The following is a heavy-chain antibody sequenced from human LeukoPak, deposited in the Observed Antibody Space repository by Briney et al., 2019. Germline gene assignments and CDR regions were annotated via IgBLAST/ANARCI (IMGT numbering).Heavy chain of an antibody. CDR2: ISGSSSTI. D-gene: IGHD3-22*01. V-gene: IGHV3-48*01. CDR3: ARGSTYYDSSGQVPFDY. Sequence: GGSLRLSCAASGFTFSSYSMNWVRQAPGKGLEWGSYISGSSSTIYYADSVKGRSTISRDNGKNTLYLQMNSLRAEDTAVYYCARGSTYYDSSGQVPFDYWGQGTLVTVSS. J-gene: IGHJ4*02. CDR1: GFTFSSYS.